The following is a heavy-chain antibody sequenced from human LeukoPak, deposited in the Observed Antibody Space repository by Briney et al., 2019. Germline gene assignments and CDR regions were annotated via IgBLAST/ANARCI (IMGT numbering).Heavy chain of an antibody. CDR2: IHPSGSST. Sequence: ASVKISCKASGYTFTNNYMHWVRQAPGQGLEWMGVIHPSGSSTNYAQKFQGRVTMTKDTSASTVYIELSSLRSEDTAVYYCARMGMDTAMVTNYLDHWGQGTLVTVSS. J-gene: IGHJ4*02. V-gene: IGHV1-46*01. CDR3: ARMGMDTAMVTNYLDH. D-gene: IGHD5-18*01. CDR1: GYTFTNNY.